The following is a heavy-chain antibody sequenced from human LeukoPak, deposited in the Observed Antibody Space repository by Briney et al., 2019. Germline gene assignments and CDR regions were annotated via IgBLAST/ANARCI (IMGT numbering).Heavy chain of an antibody. CDR3: ARQYYGDNSGFDY. J-gene: IGHJ4*02. V-gene: IGHV5-51*01. Sequence: GESLKISCKGSGYIFTTYWIGWVRQMPGKGLEWMAIIYPGDSDTRYSPSFQGQVTISADKSISTAYLQWSSLKASDTAMYYCARQYYGDNSGFDYWGQGTLVTVSS. CDR1: GYIFTTYW. D-gene: IGHD4-23*01. CDR2: IYPGDSDT.